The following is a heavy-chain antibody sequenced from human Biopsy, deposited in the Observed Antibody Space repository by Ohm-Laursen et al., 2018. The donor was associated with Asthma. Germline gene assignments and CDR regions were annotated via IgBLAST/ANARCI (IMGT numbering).Heavy chain of an antibody. CDR3: ARAGQCSSTSRYNPGWFDP. CDR1: GGSFSGYY. V-gene: IGHV4-34*01. Sequence: SETLSLTCTVYGGSFSGYYWSWIRQPPGKGLEWIGEINHSGSTNYNPSLKSRVTISVDTSKNQFSLKLSSVTAADTAVYYCARAGQCSSTSRYNPGWFDPWGQGTLVTVSS. J-gene: IGHJ5*02. CDR2: INHSGST. D-gene: IGHD2-2*01.